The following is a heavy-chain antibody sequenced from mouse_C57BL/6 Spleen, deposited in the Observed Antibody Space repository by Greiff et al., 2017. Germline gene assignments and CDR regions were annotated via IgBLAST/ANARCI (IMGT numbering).Heavy chain of an antibody. CDR1: GFTFSSYA. CDR3: TRDQAMVTNYYAMDY. Sequence: EVKLMESGEGLVKPGGSLKLSCAASGFTFSSYAMSWVRQTPEKRLEWVAYISSGGDYIYYADTVKGRFTISRDNARNTLYLQMSSLKSEDTAMYYCTRDQAMVTNYYAMDYWGQGTSVTVSS. J-gene: IGHJ4*01. CDR2: ISSGGDYI. V-gene: IGHV5-9-1*02. D-gene: IGHD2-2*01.